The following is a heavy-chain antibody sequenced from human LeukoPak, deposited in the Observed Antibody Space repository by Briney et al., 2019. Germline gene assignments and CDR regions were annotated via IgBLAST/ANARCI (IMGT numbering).Heavy chain of an antibody. CDR3: AGITMVRGVISAAFDI. CDR1: GGSFSGYY. J-gene: IGHJ3*02. CDR2: INHSGST. D-gene: IGHD3-10*01. V-gene: IGHV4-34*01. Sequence: PSETLSLTCAVYGGSFSGYYWSWIRQPPGKGLEWIGEINHSGSTNYNPSLKSRVTISVDTSKNQLSLKLSSVTAADTAVYYCAGITMVRGVISAAFDIWGQGTMVTVSS.